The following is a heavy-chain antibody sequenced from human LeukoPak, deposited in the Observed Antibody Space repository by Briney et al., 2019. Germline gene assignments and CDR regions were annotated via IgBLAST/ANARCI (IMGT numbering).Heavy chain of an antibody. CDR3: ARRRMLRGVHWFDP. V-gene: IGHV4-39*07. CDR1: GGSISSSSYY. CDR2: IYYSGST. D-gene: IGHD3-10*01. J-gene: IGHJ5*02. Sequence: SETLSLTCTVSGGSISSSSYYWGWIRQPPGKGLEWIGSIYYSGSTYYNPSLKSRVTISVDTSKNQFSLKVSSVTAADTAVYYCARRRMLRGVHWFDPWGQGTLVTVSS.